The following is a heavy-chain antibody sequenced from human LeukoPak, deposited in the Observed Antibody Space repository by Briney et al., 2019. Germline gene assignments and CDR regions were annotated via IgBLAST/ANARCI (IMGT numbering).Heavy chain of an antibody. Sequence: GGSLRLSCAASGFTFSNYGMHWVRQAPGKGLEWVAVISFDGTNKYYAGSVKGRFTISRDNSKNTLYLQMNSLRAEDTAVYYCAKDLQRVRALRLGELSPGDYWGQGTLVTVSS. J-gene: IGHJ4*02. CDR2: ISFDGTNK. CDR3: AKDLQRVRALRLGELSPGDY. CDR1: GFTFSNYG. D-gene: IGHD3-16*02. V-gene: IGHV3-30*18.